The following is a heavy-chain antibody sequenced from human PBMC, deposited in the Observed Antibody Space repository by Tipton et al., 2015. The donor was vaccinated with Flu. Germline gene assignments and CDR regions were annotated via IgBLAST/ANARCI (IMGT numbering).Heavy chain of an antibody. CDR2: IFHSGTT. D-gene: IGHD3-10*02. J-gene: IGHJ4*02. V-gene: IGHV4-38-2*01. CDR3: ARHTGDSVRGLIDY. CDR1: GYSIRSAYY. Sequence: SLTCSVSGYSIRSAYYWGWVRRPPGKGLEWIGTIFHSGTTYYNPSLKTRLTISVDTSKNQFSLRLSSVTAADTAVYYCARHTGDSVRGLIDYWGQGTLVTVSS.